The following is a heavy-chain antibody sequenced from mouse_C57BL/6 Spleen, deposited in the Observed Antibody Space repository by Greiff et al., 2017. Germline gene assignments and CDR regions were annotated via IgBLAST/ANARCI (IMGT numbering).Heavy chain of an antibody. D-gene: IGHD3-2*02. J-gene: IGHJ4*01. CDR1: GYTFTSYW. Sequence: QVQLQQPGAELVRPGSSVKLSCKASGYTFTSYWMDWVKQRPGQGLEWIGNIYPSDSETHYNQKFKDKATLTVDKSSSTAYMQLSSLTSEDSAVYCCAREAQATWMDYWGQGTSVTVSS. CDR3: AREAQATWMDY. V-gene: IGHV1-61*01. CDR2: IYPSDSET.